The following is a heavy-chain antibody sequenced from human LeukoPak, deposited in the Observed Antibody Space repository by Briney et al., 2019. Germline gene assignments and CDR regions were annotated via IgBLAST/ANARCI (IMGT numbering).Heavy chain of an antibody. J-gene: IGHJ4*02. CDR3: ARDYGDYPNSDY. D-gene: IGHD4-17*01. V-gene: IGHV3-23*01. CDR2: ISGPGGST. CDR1: GFTFSGYA. Sequence: GGSLRLSCAASGFTFSGYAMSWVRQAPGKGLEWVSTISGPGGSTYYTDSVKGRFTISRDNSKNTVFLQMNSLRAEDTAVYYCARDYGDYPNSDYWGQGTLLTVSS.